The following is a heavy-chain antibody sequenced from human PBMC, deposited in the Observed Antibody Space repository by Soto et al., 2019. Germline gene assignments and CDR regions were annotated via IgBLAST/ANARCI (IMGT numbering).Heavy chain of an antibody. CDR2: IYWDDDK. CDR3: AHRPTTAPFAY. CDR1: GFSLSTSGVG. D-gene: IGHD6-6*01. V-gene: IGHV2-5*02. J-gene: IGHJ4*02. Sequence: QITLKESGPTLVKPTQTLTLTCTFSGFSLSTSGVGVGWIRQPPGKALEWLALIYWDDDKRYSPSLKSRLTITKDTSKTQVVLTTTNIDPVDTATYSCAHRPTTAPFAYSGQGTLVTVSS.